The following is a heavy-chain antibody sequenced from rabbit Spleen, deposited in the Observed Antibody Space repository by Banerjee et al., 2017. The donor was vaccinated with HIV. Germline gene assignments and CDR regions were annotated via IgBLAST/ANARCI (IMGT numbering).Heavy chain of an antibody. Sequence: QEQLKETGGGLVQPGGSLTLSCKASGFDFSSYYMSWVRQAPGKGLEWIACIYNGDGSTYYASWAKGRFAISKTSSTTVTLQMTSLTVADTAKYFCARGGSDVIFAFNLWGPGTLVTVS. CDR1: GFDFSSYYM. J-gene: IGHJ4*01. CDR3: ARGGSDVIFAFNL. V-gene: IGHV1S45*01. D-gene: IGHD4-2*01. CDR2: IYNGDGST.